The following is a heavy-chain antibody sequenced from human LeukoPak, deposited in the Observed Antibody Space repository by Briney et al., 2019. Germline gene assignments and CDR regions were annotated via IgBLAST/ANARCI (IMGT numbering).Heavy chain of an antibody. D-gene: IGHD2-2*02. J-gene: IGHJ5*02. CDR1: GYTFTSYD. CDR2: MNPNSGNT. V-gene: IGHV1-8*01. Sequence: ASVKVSCKASGYTFTSYDINWVRQATGQGLEWMGWMNPNSGNTGYAQKFQGRVTMTRNTSISTAYMELSSLRSEDTAVYYCARGNAGYCSSTSCYIGVWFDPWGQGTLVTVSS. CDR3: ARGNAGYCSSTSCYIGVWFDP.